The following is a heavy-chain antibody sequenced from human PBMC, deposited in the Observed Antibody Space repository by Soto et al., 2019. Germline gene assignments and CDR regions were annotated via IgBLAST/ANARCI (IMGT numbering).Heavy chain of an antibody. J-gene: IGHJ4*02. CDR2: IWYDGSNK. CDR1: GFTFSSYG. D-gene: IGHD2-15*01. V-gene: IGHV3-33*01. Sequence: GGSLRLSCAASGFTFSSYGMHWVRQAPGKGLEWVAVIWYDGSNKYYADSVKGRFTISRDNSKNTLYLQMNSLRAEDTAVYYCARGHCSGGSCNYFDYWGQGTLVTVSS. CDR3: ARGHCSGGSCNYFDY.